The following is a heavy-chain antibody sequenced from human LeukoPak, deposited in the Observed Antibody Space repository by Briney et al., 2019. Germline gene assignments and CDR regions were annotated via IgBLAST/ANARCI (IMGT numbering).Heavy chain of an antibody. CDR2: MNPNSGNT. CDR3: ARGANYGSGSAGVRGNWFDP. Sequence: ASVKVSCKASGYTFTSYDINWVRQATGQGLEWMGWMNPNSGNTGYAQKFQGRVTMTRNTSISTAYMELSSLRSEDTAVSYCARGANYGSGSAGVRGNWFDPWRQGTLVTVSS. D-gene: IGHD3-10*01. CDR1: GYTFTSYD. V-gene: IGHV1-8*01. J-gene: IGHJ5*02.